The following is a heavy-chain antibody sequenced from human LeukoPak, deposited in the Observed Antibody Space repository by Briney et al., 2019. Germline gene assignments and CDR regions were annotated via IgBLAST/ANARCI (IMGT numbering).Heavy chain of an antibody. V-gene: IGHV3-30*04. J-gene: IGHJ4*02. CDR2: ISYDGSNK. Sequence: GGCLRLSCAASGFTFSSYAMHLVRQAPGKGLEWVAVISYDGSNKYYADSVKGRFTISRDNSKNTLYLQMNSLRAEDTAAYYCARDRILVWFGESAHFDYWGQGTLVTVSS. D-gene: IGHD3-10*01. CDR3: ARDRILVWFGESAHFDY. CDR1: GFTFSSYA.